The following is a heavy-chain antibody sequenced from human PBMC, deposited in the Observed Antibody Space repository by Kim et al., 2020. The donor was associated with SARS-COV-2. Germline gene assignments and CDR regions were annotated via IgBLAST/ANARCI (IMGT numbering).Heavy chain of an antibody. D-gene: IGHD1-7*01. CDR1: GYTFTDYG. J-gene: IGHJ6*02. CDR2: VNPENNNT. V-gene: IGHV1-3*01. Sequence: ASVKVSCKASGYTFTDYGLHWVRQAPGQRLEWMGWVNPENNNTKYSQKVQGRVTMTWDTSASTGFMELIGLKSEDTALYFCTRDELRAGYGFDVWGQGTTVTVSS. CDR3: TRDELRAGYGFDV.